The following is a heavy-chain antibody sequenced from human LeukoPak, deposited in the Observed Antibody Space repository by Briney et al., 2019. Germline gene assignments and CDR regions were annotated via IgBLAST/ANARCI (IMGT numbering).Heavy chain of an antibody. D-gene: IGHD5-12*01. CDR2: IIWNSASI. Sequence: CRSLTLSCVVYGVTFNDFALHWLRQAPGKGLEWVSVIIWNSASIGYADSVKGRFTISRDNGTKSLYLKMTSLRTEDTAFYYCARGPLATWAAIDSWGQGTLVTVSS. V-gene: IGHV3-9*01. CDR3: ARGPLATWAAIDS. CDR1: GVTFNDFA. J-gene: IGHJ4*02.